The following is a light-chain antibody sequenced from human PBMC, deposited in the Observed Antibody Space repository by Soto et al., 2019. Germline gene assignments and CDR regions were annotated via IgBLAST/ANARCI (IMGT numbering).Light chain of an antibody. J-gene: IGLJ3*02. V-gene: IGLV1-40*01. Sequence: QSVLTQPASVSGAPGQRVTISCTGNSSNIGEGYDVHWYQQLPGTAPKLLIYGNIYRPSGVPDRFSGSKSGASASLTITGLQAEDEGDYYCQSYDSSLSGSRFGGGTKLTVL. CDR2: GNI. CDR3: QSYDSSLSGSR. CDR1: SSNIGEGYD.